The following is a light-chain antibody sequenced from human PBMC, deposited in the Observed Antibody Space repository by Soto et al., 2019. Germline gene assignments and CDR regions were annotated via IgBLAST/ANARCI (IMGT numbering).Light chain of an antibody. CDR1: SSDVGSYNF. CDR2: EVS. J-gene: IGLJ1*01. CDR3: SSYRTSSNYV. V-gene: IGLV2-14*01. Sequence: QSVLTQPASVSGSPGQSITISCTGTSSDVGSYNFVSWYQQLPGKAPKLMIYEVSNRPSGVSNRFSGSKSGNTASLTISGLQAEEEADYYCSSYRTSSNYVFGSGTKVT.